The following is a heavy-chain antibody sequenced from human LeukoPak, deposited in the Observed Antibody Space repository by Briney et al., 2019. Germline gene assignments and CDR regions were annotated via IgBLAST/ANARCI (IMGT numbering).Heavy chain of an antibody. J-gene: IGHJ3*02. CDR2: ISSSGSTK. Sequence: GGSLRLSCAASGFTFSSYEMNWVRQAPGKGLEWVSYISSSGSTKYYADSVKGRFTISRDNAKNSLYLQMNSLRAEDTAVYYCARDLGSIAVAGFDAFDIWGQGTMVTVSS. V-gene: IGHV3-48*03. CDR3: ARDLGSIAVAGFDAFDI. D-gene: IGHD6-19*01. CDR1: GFTFSSYE.